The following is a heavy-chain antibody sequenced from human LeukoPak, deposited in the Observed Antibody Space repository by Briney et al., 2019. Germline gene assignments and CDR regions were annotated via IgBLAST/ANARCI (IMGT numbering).Heavy chain of an antibody. CDR2: ISGSGGSA. V-gene: IGHV3-23*01. CDR1: GFTVSSNY. D-gene: IGHD2-15*01. CDR3: AKDLWGFVEVAAILDY. J-gene: IGHJ4*02. Sequence: GGSLRLSCAASGFTVSSNYMSWVRQAPGKGLEWVSGISGSGGSADYADSVKGRFTISRDNSKKTLYLLMNSLRAEDTALYYCAKDLWGFVEVAAILDYWGQGTLVTVSS.